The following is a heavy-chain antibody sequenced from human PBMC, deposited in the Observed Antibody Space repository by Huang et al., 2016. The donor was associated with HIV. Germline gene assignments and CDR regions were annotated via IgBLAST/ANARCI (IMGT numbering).Heavy chain of an antibody. J-gene: IGHJ5*02. CDR2: TSGSGVNT. D-gene: IGHD5-12*01. Sequence: EMQLLESGGGLVQPGGSLRLSCAASACTFSSYAMTWGRQAPVEGVGWVSATSGSGVNTDYADSVKGRFTIARDNSKNTLYLQMNSLRAEDTAVYYCAKVASGYDFSARGSDWFDPWGQGTLVSVSS. CDR3: AKVASGYDFSARGSDWFDP. CDR1: ACTFSSYA. V-gene: IGHV3-23*01.